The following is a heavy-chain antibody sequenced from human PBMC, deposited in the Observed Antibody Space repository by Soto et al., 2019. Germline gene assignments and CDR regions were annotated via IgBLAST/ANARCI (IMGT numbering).Heavy chain of an antibody. CDR3: ARERRDIVLVPAPYGMDV. CDR1: GYTFTGYY. D-gene: IGHD2-2*01. CDR2: INPNSGGT. J-gene: IGHJ6*02. Sequence: ASVKVACKASGYTFTGYYMHWVLQAPGQGLEWMGWINPNSGGTNYAQKFQGWVTMTRDTSISTAYMELSRLRSDDTAVYYCARERRDIVLVPAPYGMDVWGQGTTVTVSS. V-gene: IGHV1-2*04.